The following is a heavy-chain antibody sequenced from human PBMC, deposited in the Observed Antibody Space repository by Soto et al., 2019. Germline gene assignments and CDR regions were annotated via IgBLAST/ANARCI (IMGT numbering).Heavy chain of an antibody. J-gene: IGHJ3*02. D-gene: IGHD1-20*01. CDR3: ASEAYNWNAAAFDI. CDR2: IWYDGSNK. CDR1: GFTFSSYG. Sequence: QVQLVESGGGVGQPGRSLRLSCAASGFTFSSYGMHWVRQAPGKGLEWVAVIWYDGSNKYYADSVKGRFTISKDNSKNTLDLQMNSLRAEDRAVYYCASEAYNWNAAAFDIWGQGPMVTVSS. V-gene: IGHV3-33*01.